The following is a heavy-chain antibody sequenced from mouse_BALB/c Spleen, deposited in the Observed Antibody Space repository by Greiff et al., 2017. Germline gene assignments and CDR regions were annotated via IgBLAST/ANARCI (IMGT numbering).Heavy chain of an antibody. CDR1: GFSLTSYG. CDR2: IWSGGST. J-gene: IGHJ4*01. D-gene: IGHD1-1*01. CDR3: ARHYYYCSSYAMDY. Sequence: VQLVESGPGLVQPSQSLSITCTVSGFSLTSYGVHWVRQSPGKGLEWLGVIWSGGSTDYNAAFISRLSISKDNSKSPVFFKMNSLQANDTAIYYCARHYYYCSSYAMDYWGQGTSVTVSS. V-gene: IGHV2-2*02.